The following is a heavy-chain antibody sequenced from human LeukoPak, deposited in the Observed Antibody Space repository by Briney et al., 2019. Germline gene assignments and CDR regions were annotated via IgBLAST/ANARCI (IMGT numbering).Heavy chain of an antibody. J-gene: IGHJ3*02. Sequence: GGSLRLSCAASGFTFSDYYMSWIRQAPGKGLEWVSYISSSGSTIYYADSVKGRFTISRDNSKNTLYLQMNSLRAEDTAVYYCAKDLGKGARNAFDIWGQGTMVTVSS. CDR2: ISSSGSTI. CDR3: AKDLGKGARNAFDI. V-gene: IGHV3-11*01. D-gene: IGHD1-26*01. CDR1: GFTFSDYY.